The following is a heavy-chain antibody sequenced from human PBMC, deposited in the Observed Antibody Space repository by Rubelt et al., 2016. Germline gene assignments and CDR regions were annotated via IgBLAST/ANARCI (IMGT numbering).Heavy chain of an antibody. V-gene: IGHV4-39*07. J-gene: IGHJ4*02. CDR2: IYYSGST. CDR3: ARAHIPAAGVYYFDF. Sequence: QLQLQESGPGLVKPSETLSLTCTVSGGSISSSSYYWGWIRQPPGKGLEWIGSIYYSGSTYYNPSLKSRGTISVDTFKNQFSLKLSSVTAADTAVYYCARAHIPAAGVYYFDFWGQGTLVTVSS. CDR1: GGSISSSSYY. D-gene: IGHD6-13*01.